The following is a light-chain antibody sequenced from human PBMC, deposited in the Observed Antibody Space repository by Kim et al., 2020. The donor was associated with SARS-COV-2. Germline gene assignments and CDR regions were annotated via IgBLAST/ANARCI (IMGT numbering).Light chain of an antibody. CDR2: GAS. CDR1: QSVSSN. J-gene: IGKJ4*01. CDR3: QQYNKWPLT. Sequence: VSPGERATPSCRASQSVSSNLAWYQHKPGQAPRLLIHGASTRATGIPARFSGSGSGTEFTFNISSLQSEDFAVYYCQQYNKWPLTFGGGTKVDIK. V-gene: IGKV3D-15*01.